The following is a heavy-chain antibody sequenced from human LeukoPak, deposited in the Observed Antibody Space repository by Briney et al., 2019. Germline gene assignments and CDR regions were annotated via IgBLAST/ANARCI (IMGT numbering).Heavy chain of an antibody. V-gene: IGHV3-33*01. Sequence: PGRSLRLSCAASGFTFSSYGMHWVRQAPGKGLEWVAVIWYDGSNKYHADSVKGRFTISRDNSKNTLYLQMNSLRADDTAVYYCARDYMGSATGPGYWGQGTLVTVSS. CDR3: ARDYMGSATGPGY. J-gene: IGHJ4*02. D-gene: IGHD6-13*01. CDR2: IWYDGSNK. CDR1: GFTFSSYG.